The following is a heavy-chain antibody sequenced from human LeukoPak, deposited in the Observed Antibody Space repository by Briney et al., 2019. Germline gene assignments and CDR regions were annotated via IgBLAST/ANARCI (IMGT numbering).Heavy chain of an antibody. Sequence: GGSLRLSCAASGFTFSDYYMSWIRQAPGKGLEGVSYISSSGSTIYYADSVRGRFTISRDNAKNSLYLQMNSLRAEDTAVYYCARDGNYYDSSGYYYVYNWFDPWGQGTLVTVSS. CDR1: GFTFSDYY. D-gene: IGHD3-22*01. V-gene: IGHV3-11*01. J-gene: IGHJ5*02. CDR2: ISSSGSTI. CDR3: ARDGNYYDSSGYYYVYNWFDP.